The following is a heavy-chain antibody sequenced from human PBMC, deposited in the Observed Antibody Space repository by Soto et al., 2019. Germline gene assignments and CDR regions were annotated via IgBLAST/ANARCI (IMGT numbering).Heavy chain of an antibody. CDR1: GFTFSSYS. J-gene: IGHJ4*02. V-gene: IGHV3-48*02. CDR3: ARGGSRDGYNYGIFDY. CDR2: ISSSSSTI. D-gene: IGHD5-12*01. Sequence: EVQLVESGGGLVQPGGSLRLSCAASGFTFSSYSMNWVRQAPGKGLEWVSYISSSSSTIYYADSVKGRFTIARDNAKNSLYLQMNSLRDEDTAVYYCARGGSRDGYNYGIFDYWGQGTLVTVSS.